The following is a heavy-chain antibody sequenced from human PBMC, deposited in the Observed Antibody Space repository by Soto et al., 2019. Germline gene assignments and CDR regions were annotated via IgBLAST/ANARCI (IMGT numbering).Heavy chain of an antibody. V-gene: IGHV4-39*02. J-gene: IGHJ4*02. CDR3: ARRGELPGDLFDF. CDR2: IYYTGST. CDR1: GGSISSNSYY. Sequence: QLQLQESGPGLVKPSETLSLTCTVSGGSISSNSYYWGWIRQPPGKGLEWIGSIYYTGSTYYNPALTGRVTISVDTSKNHRSLEMSAVTAADTAVYYGARRGELPGDLFDFWGQGTLVTVSS. D-gene: IGHD1-26*01.